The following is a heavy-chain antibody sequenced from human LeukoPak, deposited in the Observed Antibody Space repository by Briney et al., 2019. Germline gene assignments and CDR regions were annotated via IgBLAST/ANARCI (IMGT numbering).Heavy chain of an antibody. CDR1: GFTFSSYA. D-gene: IGHD1-26*01. CDR3: AKFDAEYTGSYSYYYYMDV. Sequence: GGSLRLSCAASGFTFSSYAMYWVRQAPGKGLEWVSAISGSRGSTYYTDSVKGRFTISRDNSKNTLYLQMNSLRAEDTAVYYCAKFDAEYTGSYSYYYYMDVWGKGTTVTVSS. J-gene: IGHJ6*03. V-gene: IGHV3-23*01. CDR2: ISGSRGST.